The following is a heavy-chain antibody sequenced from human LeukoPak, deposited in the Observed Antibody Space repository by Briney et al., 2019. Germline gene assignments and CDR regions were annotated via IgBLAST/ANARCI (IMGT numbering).Heavy chain of an antibody. Sequence: PGGSLRLSCAASGFTFSSYAMSWVRQAPGKGLEWVSAISGSGDFAYYADSVKGRFTISRDNSKNTLYLQTNSLGAEDTAVYYCAKEHSSGWSRNAFDIWGQGTMVTVSS. D-gene: IGHD6-19*01. J-gene: IGHJ3*02. CDR3: AKEHSSGWSRNAFDI. CDR1: GFTFSSYA. V-gene: IGHV3-23*01. CDR2: ISGSGDFA.